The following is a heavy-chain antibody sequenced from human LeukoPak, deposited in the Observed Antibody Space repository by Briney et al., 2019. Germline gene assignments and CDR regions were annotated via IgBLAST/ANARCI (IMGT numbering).Heavy chain of an antibody. Sequence: PGRSLRLPCAVSGFTFNSYHMHWVRQAPNKGLDWVAVVPHDGSSASHAASVNGRFTISRDNAKNSLYLQMNSLRAEDTAVYYCAELGITMIGGVWGKGTTVTISS. CDR3: AELGITMIGGV. V-gene: IGHV3-30*04. CDR1: GFTFNSYH. J-gene: IGHJ6*04. CDR2: VPHDGSSA. D-gene: IGHD3-10*02.